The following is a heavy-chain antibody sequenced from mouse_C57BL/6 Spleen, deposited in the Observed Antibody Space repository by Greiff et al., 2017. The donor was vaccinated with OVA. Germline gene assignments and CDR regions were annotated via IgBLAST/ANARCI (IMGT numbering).Heavy chain of an antibody. V-gene: IGHV1-82*01. Sequence: VQLQQSGPELVQPGASVKISCKASGYAFSSSWLNWVKQRPGQGLAWIGRIYPGDGNTNYNGKVKGKATLTADKSSSTAYMQLSSLTSEDSAVYFCARKESNYTMDYWGQGTSVTVAS. CDR2: IYPGDGNT. J-gene: IGHJ4*01. CDR3: ARKESNYTMDY. D-gene: IGHD2-5*01. CDR1: GYAFSSSW.